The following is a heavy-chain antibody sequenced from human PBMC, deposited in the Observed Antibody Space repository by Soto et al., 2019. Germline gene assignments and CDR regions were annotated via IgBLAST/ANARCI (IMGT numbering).Heavy chain of an antibody. V-gene: IGHV4-59*01. D-gene: IGHD3-10*01. CDR3: AREVLLWFGEVTANWFDS. CDR2: IYYSGST. J-gene: IGHJ5*01. CDR1: GGSISSYY. Sequence: SETLSLTCIVSGGSISSYYWSWIRQPPGKGLEWIGYIYYSGSTNYNPSLKSRVTISVDTSKNQFSLKLSSVTAADTAVYYCAREVLLWFGEVTANWFDSWGQGTLVTVSS.